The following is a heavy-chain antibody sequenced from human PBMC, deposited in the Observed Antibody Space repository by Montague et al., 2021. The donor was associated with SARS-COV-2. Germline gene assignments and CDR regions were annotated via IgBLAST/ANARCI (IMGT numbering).Heavy chain of an antibody. J-gene: IGHJ4*02. CDR1: GGSITSENW. CDR3: AGHPVGQQLCT. D-gene: IGHD6-13*01. V-gene: IGHV4-4*02. CDR2: THQWGGT. Sequence: SETLSLTCAVSGGSITSENWWSCVRQPPAKGLEWIAETHQWGGTNYNQSLRSRVTILLDNSTNQFSLILTSVTAADTATYYCAGHPVGQQLCTWGQGTLVSVSS.